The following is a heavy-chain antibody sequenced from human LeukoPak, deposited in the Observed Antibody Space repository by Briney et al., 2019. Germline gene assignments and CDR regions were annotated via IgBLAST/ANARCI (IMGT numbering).Heavy chain of an antibody. D-gene: IGHD6-6*01. CDR3: ARGKFDSSSSFWFDP. CDR2: IYDSGST. J-gene: IGHJ5*02. CDR1: GGSIRSSYYY. V-gene: IGHV4-39*07. Sequence: SETLSLTCTVSGGSIRSSYYYWGWIRQPPGKGLEWIGSIYDSGSTNYNPSLKSRVTISVDTSKNQFSLKLSSVTAADTAVYYCARGKFDSSSSFWFDPWGQGTLVTVSS.